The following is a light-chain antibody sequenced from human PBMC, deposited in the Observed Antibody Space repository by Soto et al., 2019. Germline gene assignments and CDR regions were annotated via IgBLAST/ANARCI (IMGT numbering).Light chain of an antibody. CDR2: KAF. V-gene: IGKV1-5*03. Sequence: DIQMTQSPSTLSASVGDRVTITCRASQSISIWLAWYQQKPGKAPKILIYKAFSLESGVPSRFSGSGSGTEFTLTIRSLQPDDFATYYCQQYSTYTPRTFGQGTKVEIK. J-gene: IGKJ1*01. CDR1: QSISIW. CDR3: QQYSTYTPRT.